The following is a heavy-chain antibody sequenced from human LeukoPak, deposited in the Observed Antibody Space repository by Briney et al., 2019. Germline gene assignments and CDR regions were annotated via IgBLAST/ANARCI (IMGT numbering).Heavy chain of an antibody. D-gene: IGHD1-26*01. CDR3: AKDRRGGSYYAATLDI. CDR2: ISDSGDIT. J-gene: IGHJ3*02. CDR1: GSTFSSYA. V-gene: IGHV3-23*01. Sequence: GGSLRLSCAASGSTFSSYAMSWVRQAPGKGLEWVSGISDSGDITYYADSVKGRFTISRDNSKNTLYVQMNSLRVVDTAVYFCAKDRRGGSYYAATLDIWGPGTMVTVSS.